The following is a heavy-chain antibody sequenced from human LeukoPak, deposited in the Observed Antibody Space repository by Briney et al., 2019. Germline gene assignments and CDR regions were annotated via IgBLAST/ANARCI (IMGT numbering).Heavy chain of an antibody. Sequence: GGSLRLSCAASGFTFSSYWMSWVRQAPGKGLEWVSGIIGGAGGTYYADSVKGRFTISRDNAKNTLYLQMNSLRAEDTAVYYCAHGSMYQLDYWGQGTLVTVSS. J-gene: IGHJ4*02. CDR2: IIGGAGGT. D-gene: IGHD2-2*01. CDR3: AHGSMYQLDY. V-gene: IGHV3-23*01. CDR1: GFTFSSYW.